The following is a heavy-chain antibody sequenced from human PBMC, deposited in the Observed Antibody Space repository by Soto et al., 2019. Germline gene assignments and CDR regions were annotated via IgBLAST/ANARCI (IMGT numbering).Heavy chain of an antibody. CDR1: GYTFTSYG. Sequence: QVQLVQSGAEVKKPGASVKVSCKASGYTFTSYGISWVRQAPGQGLEWMGWISAYNGNTNYAQKLQGRVTMTTDTSTSTAYMELRSLRSDDTAVYYCARDKDLGAREEDYVLPIFGVDYYYYYGMDVWGQGTTVTVSS. J-gene: IGHJ6*02. CDR3: ARDKDLGAREEDYVLPIFGVDYYYYYGMDV. D-gene: IGHD3-3*01. CDR2: ISAYNGNT. V-gene: IGHV1-18*01.